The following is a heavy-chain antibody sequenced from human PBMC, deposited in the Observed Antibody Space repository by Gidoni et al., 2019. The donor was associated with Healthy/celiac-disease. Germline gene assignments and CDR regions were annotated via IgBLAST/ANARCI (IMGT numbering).Heavy chain of an antibody. CDR2: IWYDGSNK. Sequence: QVQLVESGGGVGQPGRSLRLSCAAPGFTFSSYVMPWVRRAPGKGLEWVAVIWYDGSNKYYADSVKGRLTISRDNSKNTLYLQMNSLRAEDTAVYDCARDQSARSDYGMDVWGQGTTVTVSS. V-gene: IGHV3-33*01. CDR3: ARDQSARSDYGMDV. D-gene: IGHD1-26*01. J-gene: IGHJ6*02. CDR1: GFTFSSYV.